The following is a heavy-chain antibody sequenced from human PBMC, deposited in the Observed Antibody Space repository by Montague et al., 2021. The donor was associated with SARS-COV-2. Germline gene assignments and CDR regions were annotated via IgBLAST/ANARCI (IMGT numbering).Heavy chain of an antibody. CDR1: GGSISSSHW. V-gene: IGHV4-4*02. J-gene: IGHJ4*02. D-gene: IGHD3-22*01. CDR2: IYDSETI. Sequence: SETLSLTCAISGGSISSSHWFTWVRQPPGKGLEWIGDIYDSETINYNPSPKRRVTISVDRTKNQFSLKLSSVTAADTAMYYCARGPDSSGYYNDFDYWGQGTLVTVSS. CDR3: ARGPDSSGYYNDFDY.